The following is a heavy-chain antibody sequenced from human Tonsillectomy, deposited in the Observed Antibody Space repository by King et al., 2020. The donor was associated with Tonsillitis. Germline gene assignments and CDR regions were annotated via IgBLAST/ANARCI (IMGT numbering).Heavy chain of an antibody. Sequence: VQLVESGGGVVQPGRSLRVSCAASGFTFSSYYIHWVRQAPGKGLEWVAVISYDGTKKYYADSVKGRFTISRDNSKSTLDLQMNSLRDEDTAVYPCARGQLAVSGLDYWGQGTLVTVSS. D-gene: IGHD6-19*01. J-gene: IGHJ4*02. CDR1: GFTFSSYY. CDR3: ARGQLAVSGLDY. V-gene: IGHV3-30*01. CDR2: ISYDGTKK.